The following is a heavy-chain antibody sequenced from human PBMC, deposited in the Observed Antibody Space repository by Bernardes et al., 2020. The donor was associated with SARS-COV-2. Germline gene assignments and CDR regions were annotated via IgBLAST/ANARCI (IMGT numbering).Heavy chain of an antibody. CDR2: IIAISGTA. CDR1: GGTFNNYA. Sequence: SVKVSCKASGGTFNNYAFSWVRQAPGQGLEWMGGIIAISGTANYAQKFQGRIAITADESTSTAYMELSSLKSEDTAVYYCARDYRSRWYGWFDPWGQGTPVTVSS. CDR3: ARDYRSRWYGWFDP. J-gene: IGHJ5*02. V-gene: IGHV1-69*13. D-gene: IGHD6-13*01.